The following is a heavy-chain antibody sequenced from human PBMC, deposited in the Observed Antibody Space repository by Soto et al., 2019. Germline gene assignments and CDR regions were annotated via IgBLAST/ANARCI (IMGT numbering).Heavy chain of an antibody. CDR1: GCPFTNLG. V-gene: IGHV1-18*01. Sequence: QVQLVQSGAEVKKPGPSVKVSCKASGCPFTNLGISWVRRAPGQGLGWMGWISAYNGNPNYAQKLQGRGTMTTDTSTSTAYMEVRGLRFDDPAVYYCARGGTPIAYWGQGTLVTVSS. CDR3: ARGGTPIAY. D-gene: IGHD3-16*01. J-gene: IGHJ4*02. CDR2: ISAYNGNP.